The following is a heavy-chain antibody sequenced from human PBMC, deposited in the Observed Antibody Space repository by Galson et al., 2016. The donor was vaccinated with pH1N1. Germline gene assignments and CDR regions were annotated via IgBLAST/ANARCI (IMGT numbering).Heavy chain of an antibody. D-gene: IGHD3-16*01. CDR3: AHREVMITNAFDF. CDR2: IYWDDDK. V-gene: IGHV2-5*02. CDR1: GFSISSSGMG. J-gene: IGHJ3*01. Sequence: PALVKPTQTLTLTCTFSGFSISSSGMGVGWIRQPPGKALERLAVIYWDDDKRYSPSLKSRLTITKDTSKNHVVLTMTNMDPMDTATYYCAHREVMITNAFDFWGQGTMVTVSS.